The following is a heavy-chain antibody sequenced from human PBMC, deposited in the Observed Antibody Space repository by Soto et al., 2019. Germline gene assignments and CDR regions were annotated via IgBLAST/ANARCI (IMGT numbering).Heavy chain of an antibody. V-gene: IGHV3-21*01. Sequence: GGSLRLSCAASGFTFSSYSMNWVRQAPGKGLEWVSSISSSSSYIYYADSVKGRFTISRDNAKNSLYLQMNSLRAEDTAVYYCARDSVPIYSSSWYPYYYYYGMDVWGQGTTVTVSS. J-gene: IGHJ6*02. CDR1: GFTFSSYS. D-gene: IGHD6-13*01. CDR3: ARDSVPIYSSSWYPYYYYYGMDV. CDR2: ISSSSSYI.